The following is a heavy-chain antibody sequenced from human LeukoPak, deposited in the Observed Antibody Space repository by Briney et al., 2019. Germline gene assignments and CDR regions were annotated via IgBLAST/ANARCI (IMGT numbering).Heavy chain of an antibody. D-gene: IGHD6-19*01. CDR1: GGSISSSSYY. J-gene: IGHJ4*02. CDR2: IYYSGST. V-gene: IGHV4-39*01. CDR3: ASRPGIAVAGFDY. Sequence: PSETLSLTCTVSGGSISSSSYYWGWIRQPPGKGLEWIGSIYYSGSTYYNPSLKSRVTISVDTSKNQFSLKLSSVTAADTAVYYCASRPGIAVAGFDYWGRGTLVTVSS.